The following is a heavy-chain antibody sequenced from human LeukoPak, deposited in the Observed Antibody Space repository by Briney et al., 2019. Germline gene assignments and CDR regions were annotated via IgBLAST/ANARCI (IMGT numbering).Heavy chain of an antibody. CDR2: TYYRSKWYN. Sequence: SQTLSLTCAISGDSVSSNSAAWNWIRQSPSRGLEWLGRTYYRSKWYNDYAVPVKSRITINPDTSKNQFSLQLNSVTPEDTAVYHCARDNKGLLWFGELSYYYMDVWGKGTTVTVSS. CDR1: GDSVSSNSAA. D-gene: IGHD3-10*01. J-gene: IGHJ6*03. CDR3: ARDNKGLLWFGELSYYYMDV. V-gene: IGHV6-1*01.